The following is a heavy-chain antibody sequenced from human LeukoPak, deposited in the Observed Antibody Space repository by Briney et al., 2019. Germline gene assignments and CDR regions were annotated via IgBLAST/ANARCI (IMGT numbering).Heavy chain of an antibody. J-gene: IGHJ4*02. CDR2: IKQDGSEK. D-gene: IGHD5-12*01. CDR1: GFTFSSYW. CDR3: ARGGGGYVGFDY. Sequence: GGSLGLSCAASGFTFSSYWMSWVRQAPGKGLEWVANIKQDGSEKYYVDSVMGRFTISRDNAKNSLYLQMNSLRAEDTAVYHCARGGGGYVGFDYWGQGTLVTVSS. V-gene: IGHV3-7*03.